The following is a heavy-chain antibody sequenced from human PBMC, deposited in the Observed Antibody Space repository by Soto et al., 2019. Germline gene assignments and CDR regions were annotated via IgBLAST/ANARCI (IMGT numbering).Heavy chain of an antibody. CDR3: ARDDVLCDGGRCYGIPLDV. CDR2: IQSGGTT. D-gene: IGHD2-15*01. J-gene: IGHJ6*02. Sequence: EVQLVESGGGLVQPGGYLRLYCADSGFTVSSKYMTWVRQAPGKGLEWVSLIQSGGTTYYADSVKGRFTISRDTSENTMHLQMDSLRVEDTAVYYCARDDVLCDGGRCYGIPLDVWGPGTTVTVSS. CDR1: GFTVSSKY. V-gene: IGHV3-66*01.